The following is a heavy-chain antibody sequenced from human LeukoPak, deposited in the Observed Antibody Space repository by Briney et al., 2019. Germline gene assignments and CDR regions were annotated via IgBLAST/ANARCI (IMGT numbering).Heavy chain of an antibody. Sequence: PSETLSLTCTVSGGSISSSSYYWGWIRQPPGKGLEWIGSIYYSGSTYYNPSLKSRVTISVDTSKNQFSLKLSSVTAADTAVYYCARHGAFFDYWGQGTLVTVSS. V-gene: IGHV4-39*01. CDR2: IYYSGST. D-gene: IGHD1-26*01. CDR1: GGSISSSSYY. J-gene: IGHJ4*02. CDR3: ARHGAFFDY.